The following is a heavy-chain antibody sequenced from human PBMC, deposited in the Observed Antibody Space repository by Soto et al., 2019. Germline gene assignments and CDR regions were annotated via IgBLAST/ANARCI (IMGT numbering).Heavy chain of an antibody. D-gene: IGHD6-19*01. CDR1: GFTFSDYY. CDR2: ISSSGSYT. V-gene: IGHV3-11*05. CDR3: ARDSTGWRAVSDY. Sequence: QVQLVESGGGLVKPGGSLRLSCAVSGFTFSDYYMTWIRQVPGKGLEWISYISSSGSYTNYADSVQGRFTISRDNAKNSLYLEMNSLRAEDTAIYYCARDSTGWRAVSDYWGQGTLVTVSS. J-gene: IGHJ4*02.